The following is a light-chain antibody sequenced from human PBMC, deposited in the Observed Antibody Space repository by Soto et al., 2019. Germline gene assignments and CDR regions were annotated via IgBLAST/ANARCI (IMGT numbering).Light chain of an antibody. J-gene: IGKJ5*01. CDR1: HDITNY. Sequence: DIQMTQSPSSLSVSVGDRVTITCQASHDITNYLNWYQQKPGKAPKLLIYDVSKLETGVPSRFSGSGSGTDFTFTISSLQPEDIATYFSQQYDDLPITFGQGTRLEIK. V-gene: IGKV1-33*01. CDR3: QQYDDLPIT. CDR2: DVS.